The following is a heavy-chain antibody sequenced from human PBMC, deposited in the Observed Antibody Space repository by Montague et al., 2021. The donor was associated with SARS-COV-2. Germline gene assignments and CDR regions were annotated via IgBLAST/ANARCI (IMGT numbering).Heavy chain of an antibody. J-gene: IGHJ5*02. CDR2: INNGGSA. CDR3: ARGAIGVALDSSYDLDA. D-gene: IGHD6-19*01. Sequence: SETLSLTCAVSGGSISGHYWGWIRQPPGKGLEWIGHINNGGSANYNPSLKSRVTLSVDPSKNQFSLKLSSVTAADTAIYYCARGAIGVALDSSYDLDAWGQGTLVTVSS. CDR1: GGSISGHY. V-gene: IGHV4-59*11.